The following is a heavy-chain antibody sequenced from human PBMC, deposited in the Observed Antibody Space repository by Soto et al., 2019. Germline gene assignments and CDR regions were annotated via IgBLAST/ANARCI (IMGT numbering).Heavy chain of an antibody. D-gene: IGHD2-21*02. Sequence: EVQLVESGGGLVQPGGSLRLSCAASGFTFSSYWMHWVRQAPGKGLVWVSRINSDGSGTTYADSVKGRFTISRDNAKNTLYLQMNSLRVEYTAVYYCARGAYCAGDCSFPWGQGTLVTVSS. J-gene: IGHJ5*02. CDR2: INSDGSGT. CDR1: GFTFSSYW. V-gene: IGHV3-74*01. CDR3: ARGAYCAGDCSFP.